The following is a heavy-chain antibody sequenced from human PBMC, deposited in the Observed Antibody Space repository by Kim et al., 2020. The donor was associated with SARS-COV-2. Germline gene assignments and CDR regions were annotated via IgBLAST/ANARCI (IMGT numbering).Heavy chain of an antibody. D-gene: IGHD4-17*01. CDR3: SRTHYGDYV. CDR1: GFTFSTYW. CDR2: INQGGTEK. Sequence: EGSLRLSCAASGFTFSTYWMTWVRQAPGKGLEWVANINQGGTEKYYVDSVKGRFTISRDNAKNSLFLDVNILRVEDTALYYCSRTHYGDYVWGQGTLDT. V-gene: IGHV3-7*01. J-gene: IGHJ1*01.